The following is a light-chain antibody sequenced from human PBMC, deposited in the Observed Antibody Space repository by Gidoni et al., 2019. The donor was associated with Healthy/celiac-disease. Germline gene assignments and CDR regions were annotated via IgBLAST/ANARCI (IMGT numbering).Light chain of an antibody. Sequence: EIVLTQSPGTLSLSPVERATLSCRASQSVSSSYLAWYQQKPGQATRLLIYGASSRATGIPDRFSGSGSGTDFTLTISRLEPEDFAVYYCQQYGSSPLTFGGXTKVEIK. J-gene: IGKJ4*01. CDR2: GAS. V-gene: IGKV3-20*01. CDR3: QQYGSSPLT. CDR1: QSVSSSY.